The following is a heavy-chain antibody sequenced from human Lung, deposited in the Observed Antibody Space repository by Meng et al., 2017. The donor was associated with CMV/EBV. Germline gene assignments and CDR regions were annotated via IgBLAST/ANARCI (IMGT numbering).Heavy chain of an antibody. V-gene: IGHV4-59*01. Sequence: SETXSLXCTVSGGSISNYYWSWIRQPPGKGLEWIGYIYYTGSTNSNPSLKSRVTISIDTSKNQFSLKLISVTAADTAMYYCAATALVRGVRGTYSQYWGQGXLVTFSS. CDR2: IYYTGST. CDR3: AATALVRGVRGTYSQY. D-gene: IGHD3-10*01. J-gene: IGHJ1*01. CDR1: GGSISNYY.